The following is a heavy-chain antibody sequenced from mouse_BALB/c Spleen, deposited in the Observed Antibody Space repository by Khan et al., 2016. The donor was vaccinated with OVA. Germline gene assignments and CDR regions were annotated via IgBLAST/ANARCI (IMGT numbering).Heavy chain of an antibody. CDR2: SWSVGST. Sequence: VQLKQSGPGLVQPSQSLSITCTVPGFSFNNYSVHWVCQSQGKGREWLGVSWSVGSTDYNVSFISRLTISKHNSSSQAFFTLNSLPPHAPAVCSCARRRYDYDRDALYACWDQGTLVTVSS. V-gene: IGHV2-2*01. D-gene: IGHD2-4*01. CDR3: ARRRYDYDRDALYAC. CDR1: GFSFNNYS. J-gene: IGHJ3*01.